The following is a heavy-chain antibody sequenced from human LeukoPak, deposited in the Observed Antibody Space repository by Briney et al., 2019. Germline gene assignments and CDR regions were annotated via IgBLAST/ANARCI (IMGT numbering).Heavy chain of an antibody. D-gene: IGHD3-10*01. V-gene: IGHV4-31*02. Sequence: SETLSLTCTVSGGSISSGGYYWSWIRQHPGKGLEWIGYMYYSGSTYYNPSLMSRVTISVDTSKNQFSLKLSSVTAADTAVYYCARDTGGYYGSGDWFDPGAREPWSPSPQ. CDR3: ARDTGGYYGSGDWFDP. J-gene: IGHJ5*02. CDR2: MYYSGST. CDR1: GGSISSGGYY.